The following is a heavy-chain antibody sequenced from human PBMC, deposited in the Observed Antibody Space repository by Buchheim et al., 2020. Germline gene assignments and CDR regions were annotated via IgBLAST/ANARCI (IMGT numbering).Heavy chain of an antibody. CDR3: ASVFVRMVRGVPRQHQKFHES. CDR2: INHSGST. J-gene: IGHJ4*02. CDR1: GGSFSGYY. Sequence: QVQLQQWGAGLLKPSETLSLTCAVYGGSFSGYYWSWIRQPPGKGLEWIGEINHSGSTNYNPSLKSRVTISVDTSKNQFSLKLSSVTAADTAVYYCASVFVRMVRGVPRQHQKFHESWGQGTL. D-gene: IGHD3-10*01. V-gene: IGHV4-34*01.